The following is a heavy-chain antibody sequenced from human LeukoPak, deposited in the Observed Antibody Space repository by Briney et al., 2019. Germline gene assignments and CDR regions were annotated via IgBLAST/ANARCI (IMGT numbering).Heavy chain of an antibody. D-gene: IGHD3-22*01. V-gene: IGHV4-59*12. CDR3: ATGYYEPFAT. Sequence: SETLSLTCNVSGASLSSYYWDWLRQSPGRGLEWIGYTSDTGKTDSNPSLKSRVTISLATSKNQFSLRLTSVTAADSAVYFCATGYYEPFATWGPGIMVSVSS. CDR1: GASLSSYY. J-gene: IGHJ5*02. CDR2: TSDTGKT.